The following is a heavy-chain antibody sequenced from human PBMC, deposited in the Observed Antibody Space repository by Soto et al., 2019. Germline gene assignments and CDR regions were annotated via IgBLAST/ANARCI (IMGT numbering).Heavy chain of an antibody. CDR3: AREGNLGRFIQPLDS. CDR2: IHYNGNT. J-gene: IGHJ4*02. V-gene: IGHV4-59*01. CDR1: GDSISSYS. Sequence: QVQLQVSGPGLVKPSETLSLTCTVSGDSISSYSWSWIRQPPGKGLEWIGNIHYNGNTKYSPSLRSRVTMSVDTAKNHFSLEVICVATADTAVYLCAREGNLGRFIQPLDSWGQGTLVTVSS.